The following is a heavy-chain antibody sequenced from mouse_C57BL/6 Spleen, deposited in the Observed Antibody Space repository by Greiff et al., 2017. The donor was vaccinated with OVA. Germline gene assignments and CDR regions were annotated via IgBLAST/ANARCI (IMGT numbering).Heavy chain of an antibody. D-gene: IGHD2-5*01. CDR2: INPSTGGT. Sequence: VQLQQSGPELVKPGASVKISCKASGYSFTGYYMNWVKQSPEKSLEWIGEINPSTGGTTYNQKFKAKATLTVDKSSSTTDMQLKSLTSEDSAVYYCANNSNYVGYYAMDYWGQGTSVTVSS. V-gene: IGHV1-42*01. CDR1: GYSFTGYY. CDR3: ANNSNYVGYYAMDY. J-gene: IGHJ4*01.